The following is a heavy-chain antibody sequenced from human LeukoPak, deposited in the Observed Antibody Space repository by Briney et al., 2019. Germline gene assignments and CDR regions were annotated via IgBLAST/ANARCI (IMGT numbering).Heavy chain of an antibody. V-gene: IGHV3-30-3*01. J-gene: IGHJ3*02. CDR3: ARASGSYSLDAFDI. CDR1: GFTFSSYA. Sequence: PGGSLRLSCAASGFTFSSYAMHWVRQAPDKGLEWVAVISYDGSNKYYADSVKGRFTISRDNSKNTLYLQMNSLRAEDTAVYYCARASGSYSLDAFDIWGQGTMVTVSS. D-gene: IGHD1-26*01. CDR2: ISYDGSNK.